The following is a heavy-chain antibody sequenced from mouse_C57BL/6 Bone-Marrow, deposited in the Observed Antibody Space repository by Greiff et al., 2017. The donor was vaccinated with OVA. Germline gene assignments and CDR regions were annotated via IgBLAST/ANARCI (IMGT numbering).Heavy chain of an antibody. J-gene: IGHJ2*01. CDR2: IYPSDSET. CDR3: ARLDDPFDY. Sequence: VQLQQPGAELVRPGSSVKLSCKASGYTFTSYWMDWVKQRPGQGLEWIGNIYPSDSETHYTQKFKDKATLTVDKSSSTAYMQLSSLTSEDSAVYYGARLDDPFDYWGQGTTLTVSS. CDR1: GYTFTSYW. V-gene: IGHV1-61*01.